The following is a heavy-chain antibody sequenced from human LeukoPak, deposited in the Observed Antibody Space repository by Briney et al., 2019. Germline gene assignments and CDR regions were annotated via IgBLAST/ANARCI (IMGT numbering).Heavy chain of an antibody. V-gene: IGHV3-23*01. CDR1: GFTFSTYA. J-gene: IGHJ4*02. CDR2: ISSSGGTT. CDR3: AKKSSGLNPFDY. Sequence: GGSLRLSCAASGFTFSTYAVNWVRQAPGKGLEWVSAISSSGGTTYYADSVKGRFSISRDNSKNTLYLRMNSLRAEDTAVYYCAKKSSGLNPFDYWGQGTLVTVSS. D-gene: IGHD1-14*01.